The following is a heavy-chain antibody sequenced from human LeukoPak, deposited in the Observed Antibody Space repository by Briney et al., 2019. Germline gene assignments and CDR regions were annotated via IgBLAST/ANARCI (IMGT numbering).Heavy chain of an antibody. CDR3: ARADFSSTSCYELDY. CDR2: ISSSDSTI. D-gene: IGHD2-2*01. CDR1: GFTFSDNY. J-gene: IGHJ4*02. V-gene: IGHV3-11*04. Sequence: GGSLRLSCAGSGFTFSDNYMSWSPQAPGKGVEGGSYISSSDSTIYYTDPVKGRFTISRDNAKNSLYLQMNSLRADDPAVYYCARADFSSTSCYELDYWGQGTLVTVSS.